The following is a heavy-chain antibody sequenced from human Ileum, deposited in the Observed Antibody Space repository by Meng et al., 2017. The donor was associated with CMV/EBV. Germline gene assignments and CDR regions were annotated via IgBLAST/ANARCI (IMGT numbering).Heavy chain of an antibody. CDR3: AKDLGKSTDDYYYYGMDV. CDR1: GFTFSSYS. V-gene: IGHV3-30-3*01. Sequence: GESLKISCAASGFTFSSYSMHWVRQAPGKGLEWVAVISYDGSNKYYADSVKGRFTISRDNSKNTLYLQMNSLRAEETAVYYCAKDLGKSTDDYYYYGMDVWGQGTTVTVSS. J-gene: IGHJ6*02. CDR2: ISYDGSNK. D-gene: IGHD5/OR15-5a*01.